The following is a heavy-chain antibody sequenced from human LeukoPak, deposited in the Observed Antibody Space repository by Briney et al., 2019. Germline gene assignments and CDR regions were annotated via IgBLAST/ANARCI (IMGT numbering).Heavy chain of an antibody. Sequence: SETLSLTCTVSADSITNYYWSWIRQSPGKGLEWIGYIHYSGFTNYNPSLKSRVTISVDTSKNQFSLKLSSVTAADTAVYYCARGRPFDYWGQGTLVTVSS. V-gene: IGHV4-59*12. J-gene: IGHJ4*02. CDR1: ADSITNYY. CDR2: IHYSGFT. CDR3: ARGRPFDY.